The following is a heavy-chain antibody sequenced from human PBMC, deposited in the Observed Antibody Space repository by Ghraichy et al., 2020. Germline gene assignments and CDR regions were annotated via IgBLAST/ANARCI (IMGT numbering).Heavy chain of an antibody. V-gene: IGHV4-4*02. J-gene: IGHJ4*02. CDR2: IYHSGST. D-gene: IGHD6-13*01. Sequence: SETLSLTCAVSGGSISSSNWWSWVRQPPGKGLEWIGEIYHSGSTNYNPSLKSRVTISVDKSKNQFSLKLSSVTAADTAVYYCARFDPMGGRDRYSSSWTNWGSDYWGQGTLVTVSS. CDR3: ARFDPMGGRDRYSSSWTNWGSDY. CDR1: GGSISSSNW.